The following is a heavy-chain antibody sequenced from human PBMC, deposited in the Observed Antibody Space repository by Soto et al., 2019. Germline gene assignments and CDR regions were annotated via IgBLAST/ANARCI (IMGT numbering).Heavy chain of an antibody. Sequence: EVQLVESGGGLGQPGGSLRLSCAASGFTFNRYWMGWVRQAPGKGPEWLANIKQDGSERYYVDSVKGRFTISRDNVKNSEYLQLNSLRAEDTAVYYCTRTISALPGDDYWGQGTLVTVSS. V-gene: IGHV3-7*01. D-gene: IGHD6-6*01. J-gene: IGHJ4*02. CDR2: IKQDGSER. CDR3: TRTISALPGDDY. CDR1: GFTFNRYW.